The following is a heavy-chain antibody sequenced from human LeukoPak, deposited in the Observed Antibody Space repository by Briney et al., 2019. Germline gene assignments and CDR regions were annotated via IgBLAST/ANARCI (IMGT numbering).Heavy chain of an antibody. CDR2: MNPNSGNT. J-gene: IGHJ4*02. CDR1: GYTFSSYD. D-gene: IGHD1-26*01. CDR3: AREGDRSVGLDFDY. V-gene: IGHV1-8*02. Sequence: ASVKVSCKASGYTFSSYDINWVRQATGEGLEWMGWMNPNSGNTGYAQKLQGRVTMTTDTSTSTAYMELRSLRSDDTAMYYCAREGDRSVGLDFDYWGQGTLVTVSS.